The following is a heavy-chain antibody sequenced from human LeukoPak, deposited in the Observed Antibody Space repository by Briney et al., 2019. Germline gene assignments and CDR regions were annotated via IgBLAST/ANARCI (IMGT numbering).Heavy chain of an antibody. CDR1: GFTFSTCS. CDR2: IDSSSSYI. V-gene: IGHV3-21*01. Sequence: KAGGSLRLSCAASGFTFSTCSMNWVRQAPGKGLEWVASIDSSSSYIYYADSEKGRLTISRDNAKNSLYLQMNSLRAEDTAVYYCARDPATPHDYWGQRTLVTVSS. D-gene: IGHD5-12*01. CDR3: ARDPATPHDY. J-gene: IGHJ4*02.